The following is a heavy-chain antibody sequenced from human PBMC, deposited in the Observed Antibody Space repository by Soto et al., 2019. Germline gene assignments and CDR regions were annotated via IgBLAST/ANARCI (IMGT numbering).Heavy chain of an antibody. CDR3: EKGVRESYGMDV. CDR2: INSDGTHT. D-gene: IGHD3-10*01. V-gene: IGHV3-74*03. Sequence: PGGSLRLSCAASGFTFSSYCMHWVRQVPGKGLVWVSHINSDGTHTTYADSVKGRFTISRDNSKNTLYLQMSSLRAEDTAVYYCEKGVRESYGMDVRGQGTTVTVSS. CDR1: GFTFSSYC. J-gene: IGHJ6*02.